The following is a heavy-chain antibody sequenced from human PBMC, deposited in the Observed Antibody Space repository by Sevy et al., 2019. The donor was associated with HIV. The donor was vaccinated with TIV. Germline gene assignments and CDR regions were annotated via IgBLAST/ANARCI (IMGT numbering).Heavy chain of an antibody. CDR2: IYYSGST. V-gene: IGHV4-61*01. J-gene: IGHJ5*02. D-gene: IGHD1-26*01. CDR3: ARVAKGVGYYINWFDP. CDR1: GGSVSSGSYY. Sequence: SETLSLTCTVSGGSVSSGSYYWSWIRQPPGKGLEWIGYIYYSGSTNYNPSLKSRVTISVDTSKNHFSLKRSSVTAADTAVYYCARVAKGVGYYINWFDPWGQGTLVTVSS.